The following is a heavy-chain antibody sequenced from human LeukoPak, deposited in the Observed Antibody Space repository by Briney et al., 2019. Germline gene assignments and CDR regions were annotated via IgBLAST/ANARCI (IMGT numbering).Heavy chain of an antibody. D-gene: IGHD2-2*02. CDR1: GFTVSSNY. V-gene: IGHV3-53*01. CDR3: ARYCRSTSCYNAFDI. CDR2: IYSGGST. Sequence: PGASLRLSCAASGFTVSSNYMSWVRQAPGKGLEWVSVIYSGGSTYYADSVKGRFTISRDNSKNTLYLQMNSLRAEDTAVYYCARYCRSTSCYNAFDIWGQGTMVTVSS. J-gene: IGHJ3*02.